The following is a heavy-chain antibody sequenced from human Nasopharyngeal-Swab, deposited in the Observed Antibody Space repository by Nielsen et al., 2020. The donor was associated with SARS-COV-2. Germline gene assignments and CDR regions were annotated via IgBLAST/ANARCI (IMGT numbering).Heavy chain of an antibody. V-gene: IGHV1-3*01. CDR1: GYTFTSYA. Sequence: ASVKVSCKASGYTFTSYAMHWVRQAPGQRLEWMGWINAGNGNTKYSQKFQGRVTITRDTSIGTAYMELSRLRSDDTAVYYCAREYIFERFDPWGQGTLVTVSS. CDR3: AREYIFERFDP. D-gene: IGHD3-9*01. CDR2: INAGNGNT. J-gene: IGHJ5*02.